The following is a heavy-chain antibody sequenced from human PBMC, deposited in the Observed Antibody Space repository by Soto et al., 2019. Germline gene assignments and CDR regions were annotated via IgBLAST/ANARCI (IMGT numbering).Heavy chain of an antibody. V-gene: IGHV3-30*04. CDR1: GLTLGSYA. CDR2: ISYDGSER. J-gene: IGHJ6*02. D-gene: IGHD3-10*01. Sequence: PGGYLRLSCAASGLTLGSYAMLCVRQAPGKGLEWVALISYDGSERHYGDSMKGRVTISRENSKTTLHLQMSSLTPQDPAIYFYARAHRIYGRAVRGEGTTV. CDR3: ARAHRIYGRAV.